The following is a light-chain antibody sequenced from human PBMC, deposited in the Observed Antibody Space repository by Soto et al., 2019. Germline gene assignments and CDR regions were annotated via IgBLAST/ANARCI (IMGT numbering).Light chain of an antibody. J-gene: IGLJ3*02. V-gene: IGLV4-60*02. CDR2: LEGSGNY. CDR1: SGHSSYI. Sequence: QLVLTQSSSASASLGSSVKLTCTLSSGHSSYIIAWHQQQPGKAPRYLMKLEGSGNYNKGSGIPDRFSGSSSGADRYLTISNLQFEDEADYYCDTWDSNIRVFGGGTKLTVL. CDR3: DTWDSNIRV.